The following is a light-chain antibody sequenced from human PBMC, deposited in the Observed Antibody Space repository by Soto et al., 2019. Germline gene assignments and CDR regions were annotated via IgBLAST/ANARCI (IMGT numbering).Light chain of an antibody. CDR3: QQYNNWWT. Sequence: EIVITQSPATLSVSPGERATLSCRASQSVSSNLAWYQQKPGQAPRLLIYGASTRATGIPARFSGSGSGTEFTLTISSLQSEDFAAYYCQQYNNWWTFGQGTKVDIK. CDR1: QSVSSN. CDR2: GAS. J-gene: IGKJ1*01. V-gene: IGKV3-15*01.